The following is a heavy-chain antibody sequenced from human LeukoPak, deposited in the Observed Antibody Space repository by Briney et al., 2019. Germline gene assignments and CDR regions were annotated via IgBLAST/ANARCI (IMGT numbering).Heavy chain of an antibody. CDR3: ARDRVEYSYDAFDI. J-gene: IGHJ3*02. CDR2: IYYSGST. V-gene: IGHV4-59*01. CDR1: GGSISSYY. D-gene: IGHD5-18*01. Sequence: SETLSLTCTVSGGSISSYYWSWIRQRPGKGLEWIGYIYYSGSTNYNPSLKSRVTISVDTSKNQFSLKLSSVTAADTAVYYRARDRVEYSYDAFDIWGQGTMVTVSS.